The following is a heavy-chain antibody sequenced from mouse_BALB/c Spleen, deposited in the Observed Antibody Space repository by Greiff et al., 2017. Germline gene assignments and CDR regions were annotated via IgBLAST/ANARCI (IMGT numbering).Heavy chain of an antibody. CDR3: AVITTDPFYAMDY. CDR1: GYSITSCYY. V-gene: IGHV3-6*02. CDR2: ISYDGSN. J-gene: IGHJ4*01. D-gene: IGHD2-4*01. Sequence: EVKLQESGPGLVKPSQSLSLTCSVTGYSITSCYYWNWIRQFPGNKLEWMGYISYDGSNNYNPSLKNRISITRDTSKNQFFLKLNSVTTEDTATYYCAVITTDPFYAMDYWGQGTSVTVSS.